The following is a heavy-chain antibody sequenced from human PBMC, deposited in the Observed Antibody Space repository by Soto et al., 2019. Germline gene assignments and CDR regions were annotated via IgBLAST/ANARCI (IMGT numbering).Heavy chain of an antibody. CDR3: ARDPSLELRPPGDFDI. Sequence: VASVKVSCKASGGSLSTNPISWVRQAPGQGLEWMGGIIPIFGTANYAQKFQGRVTITADESTSTAYMELGSLRSEDTAVYYCARDPSLELRPPGDFDIWGQGTMVTVSS. CDR2: IIPIFGTA. J-gene: IGHJ3*02. D-gene: IGHD1-7*01. CDR1: GGSLSTNP. V-gene: IGHV1-69*13.